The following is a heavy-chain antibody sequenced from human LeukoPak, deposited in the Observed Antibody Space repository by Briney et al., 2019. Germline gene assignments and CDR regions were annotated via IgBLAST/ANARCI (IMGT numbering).Heavy chain of an antibody. CDR3: GCLALMATIRIDAFDV. V-gene: IGHV4-39*01. D-gene: IGHD5-24*01. Sequence: SETLSLTCTVSGGSISSSSYYWGSIRQPPGKGLEWIGSIYYSGSTYYNPSLKSRVTISVDTSKNQFSLKLSSVHARDTALYYGGCLALMATIRIDAFDVGSQARMVSVSS. CDR1: GGSISSSSYY. J-gene: IGHJ3*01. CDR2: IYYSGST.